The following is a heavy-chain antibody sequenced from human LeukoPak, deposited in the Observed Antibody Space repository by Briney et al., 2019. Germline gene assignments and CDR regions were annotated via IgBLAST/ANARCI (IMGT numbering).Heavy chain of an antibody. Sequence: ASVKVSCKASGGTFSSYAISWVRQAPGQGLEWMGRISPIFGTANYAQKFQGRVTITTDESTSTAYMELSSLRSEDTAVYYCARGYCSGGSCYYPFDYWGQGTLVTVSS. CDR1: GGTFSSYA. D-gene: IGHD2-15*01. J-gene: IGHJ4*02. CDR3: ARGYCSGGSCYYPFDY. V-gene: IGHV1-69*05. CDR2: ISPIFGTA.